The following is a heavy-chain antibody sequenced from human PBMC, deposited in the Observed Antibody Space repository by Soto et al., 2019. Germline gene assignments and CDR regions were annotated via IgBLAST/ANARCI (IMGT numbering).Heavy chain of an antibody. J-gene: IGHJ6*02. CDR1: GGSIISGDYY. D-gene: IGHD3-16*01. V-gene: IGHV4-30-4*01. CDR3: ARDGGGYYGMDV. Sequence: PSGTLDLTSTVSGGSIISGDYYWSWIRQPPGKGLEWIGYIYYSGSTYYNPSLKSRVTISVDTSKNQFSLKLSSVTAADTAVYYCARDGGGYYGMDVWGQGTTVTVSS. CDR2: IYYSGST.